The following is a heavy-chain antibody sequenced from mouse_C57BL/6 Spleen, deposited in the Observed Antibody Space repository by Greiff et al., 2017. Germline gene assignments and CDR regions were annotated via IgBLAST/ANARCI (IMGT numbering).Heavy chain of an antibody. CDR3: AREDSNYDAMDY. J-gene: IGHJ4*01. V-gene: IGHV2-6*03. D-gene: IGHD2-5*01. CDR1: GFSLTSYG. Sequence: VKLQESGPGLVAPSQSLSITCTVSGFSLTSYGVHWVRQPPGKGLEWLVVIWSDGSTTYNSALKSRLSISKDNSKSQVFLKMNSLQTDDTAMYYCAREDSNYDAMDYWGQGTSVTVSS. CDR2: IWSDGST.